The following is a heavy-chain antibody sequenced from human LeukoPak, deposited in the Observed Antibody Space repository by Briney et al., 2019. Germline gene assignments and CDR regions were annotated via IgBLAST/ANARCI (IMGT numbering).Heavy chain of an antibody. J-gene: IGHJ3*02. CDR1: CVSCNGYF. V-gene: IGHV4-34*01. CDR2: VNHSGST. CDR3: ARGYRSGGWHHMMAFDI. Sequence: SETLSLTCSVYCVSCNGYFWSWIGPPPGKGLEGMGKVNHSGSTHYNPYLKSRVSRSVDTSKNQFSLKLSSATAADTSVYHCARGYRSGGWHHMMAFDIWGQGTMVTVSS. D-gene: IGHD6-19*01.